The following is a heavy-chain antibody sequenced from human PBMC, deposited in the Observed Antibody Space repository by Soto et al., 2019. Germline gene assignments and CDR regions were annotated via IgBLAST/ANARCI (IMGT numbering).Heavy chain of an antibody. J-gene: IGHJ5*02. V-gene: IGHV4-59*01. Sequence: QVQLQESGPGLVKPSETLSLTCTVSAGSISSYYWSWIRQPPGKGLEWMGYIYYSGSTNYNPSLKSRVSIAVYTSKNQFARKLSSVTAADTAVDYWGRGYWSGGSCSVDPWGQGPLVAVSS. D-gene: IGHD2-15*01. CDR1: AGSISSYY. CDR2: IYYSGST. CDR3: GRGYWSGGSCSVDP.